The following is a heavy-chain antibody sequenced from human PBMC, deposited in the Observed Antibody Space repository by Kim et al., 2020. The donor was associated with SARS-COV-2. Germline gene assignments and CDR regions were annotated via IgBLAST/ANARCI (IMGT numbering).Heavy chain of an antibody. CDR1: GGSISSSSYY. D-gene: IGHD3-10*01. J-gene: IGHJ5*02. CDR2: IYYSGST. CDR3: PRPGGVLWFGELPGVWFVP. Sequence: SETLSLTCTVPGGSISSSSYYWGWIRQPPGKGLEWIGSIYYSGSTYYNPSLKSRVTISVDTSKNQFSLTLGSVTAADTAVYYCPRPGGVLWFGELPGVWFVPWGQGTLLAVSS. V-gene: IGHV4-39*01.